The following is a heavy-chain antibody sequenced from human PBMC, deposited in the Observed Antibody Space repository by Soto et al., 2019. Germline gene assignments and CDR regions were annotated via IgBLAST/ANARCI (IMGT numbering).Heavy chain of an antibody. V-gene: IGHV3-48*02. CDR2: ISSSFTI. CDR3: ARSDDGAGGY. D-gene: IGHD1-26*01. Sequence: EVQLVESGGGLVQPGGSLRLSCAASGFTFSSYGMNWVRQAPGKGLVWLSYISSSFTIYYADSVKGRFTISRDNAKNSLYLQLNSLRDEDTAGYYCARSDDGAGGYCGRGTMVTVS. CDR1: GFTFSSYG. J-gene: IGHJ4*01.